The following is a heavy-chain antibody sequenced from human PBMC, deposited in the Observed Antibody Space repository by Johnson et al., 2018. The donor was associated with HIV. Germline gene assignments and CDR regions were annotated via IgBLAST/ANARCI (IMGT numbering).Heavy chain of an antibody. Sequence: VQLVESGGGVVQPGRSLRLSCAASGFSFDDYGMRWVRQAPGKGLEWVSGIYWNGGSTGYADSVKGRFTISRDNAKNSLYMQMNRLRAEDTALYYCARDLVVVVAASKGNAFDFWGQGTMVTVSS. J-gene: IGHJ3*01. V-gene: IGHV3-20*04. CDR2: IYWNGGST. CDR1: GFSFDDYG. CDR3: ARDLVVVVAASKGNAFDF. D-gene: IGHD2-15*01.